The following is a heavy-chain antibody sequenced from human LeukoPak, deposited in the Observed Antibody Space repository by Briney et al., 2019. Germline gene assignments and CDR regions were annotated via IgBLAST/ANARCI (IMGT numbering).Heavy chain of an antibody. CDR3: ARSPGTCNEYGRLEY. J-gene: IGHJ4*02. CDR1: GDSISSGGHY. D-gene: IGHD2/OR15-2a*01. CDR2: IFHTGST. V-gene: IGHV4-31*11. Sequence: MTSQTLSLTCAVSGDSISSGGHYWNWIRQRPGNGLEWIGYIFHTGSTYYNPSLKSRVTISVDTSKSQFSLKLSSVTAADTAVYYCARSPGTCNEYGRLEYWGQGALVTVSS.